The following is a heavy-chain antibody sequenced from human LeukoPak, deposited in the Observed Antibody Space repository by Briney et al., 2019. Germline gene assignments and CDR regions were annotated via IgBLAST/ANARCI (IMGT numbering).Heavy chain of an antibody. CDR3: ARGYGYYIES. Sequence: SETLSLTCTVSGGSISSYYWNWIRQPPGKGLEWIGYIYSSGSTNYNPSLKSRVAISVDTSRNQFSLKLSSVTTADTAVYYCARGYGYYIESWGQGTLVTVSS. V-gene: IGHV4-59*03. J-gene: IGHJ4*02. CDR1: GGSISSYY. CDR2: IYSSGST. D-gene: IGHD5-18*01.